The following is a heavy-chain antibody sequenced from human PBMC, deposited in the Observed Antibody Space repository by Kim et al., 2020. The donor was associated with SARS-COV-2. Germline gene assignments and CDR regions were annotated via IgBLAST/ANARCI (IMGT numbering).Heavy chain of an antibody. CDR2: IRSKANSYAT. Sequence: GGSLRLSCAASGFTFSGSAMHWVRQASGKGLEWVGRIRSKANSYATAYAASVKGRFTISRDDSKNTAYLQMNSLKTEDTAVYYCTRPSAVAGLGVDYWGQGTLVTVSS. CDR3: TRPSAVAGLGVDY. J-gene: IGHJ4*02. V-gene: IGHV3-73*01. D-gene: IGHD6-19*01. CDR1: GFTFSGSA.